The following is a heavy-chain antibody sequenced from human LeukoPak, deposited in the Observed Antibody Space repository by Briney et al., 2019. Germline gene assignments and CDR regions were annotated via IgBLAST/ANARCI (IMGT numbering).Heavy chain of an antibody. J-gene: IGHJ4*02. V-gene: IGHV3-30*03. CDR1: GFSFDDSG. CDR3: ARGAYYYED. CDR2: ISSDGSKT. D-gene: IGHD3-22*01. Sequence: PGGSLRLSCVASGFSFDDSGMHWVRQAPGKGLEWVAVISSDGSKTYYADSVKGRFTISRDNSKNTLYLQMNSLRVADTAVYYCARGAYYYEDWGQGTLVTVSS.